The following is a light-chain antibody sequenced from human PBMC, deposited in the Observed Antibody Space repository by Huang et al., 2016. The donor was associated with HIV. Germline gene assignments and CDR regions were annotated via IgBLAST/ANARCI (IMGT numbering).Light chain of an antibody. J-gene: IGKJ2*01. Sequence: DIQMDQSPSSLSVSLGDRVTITCRATQDISISLAWFQKKPGSAPRLLLYDTSKLKTGVPSRVSGRGSGTSHTLTISGLQPEDSATYYCQQYYTPPRTFGPGTKLEI. CDR2: DTS. V-gene: IGKV1-NL1*01. CDR3: QQYYTPPRT. CDR1: QDISIS.